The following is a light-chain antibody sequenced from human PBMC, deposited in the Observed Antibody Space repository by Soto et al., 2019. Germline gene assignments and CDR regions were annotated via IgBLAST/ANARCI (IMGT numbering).Light chain of an antibody. J-gene: IGLJ1*01. V-gene: IGLV2-14*01. CDR2: EVR. Sequence: SLLTQPASVSGSPGQSITVSCTGTSSDVGGYEYVSWYQQHPGKAPKLMIYEVRDRPSGVSSRFSGSKSGNTASLTISGLQAEDEADYYCSSYRGGSTYVFGTGTKVTVL. CDR3: SSYRGGSTYV. CDR1: SSDVGGYEY.